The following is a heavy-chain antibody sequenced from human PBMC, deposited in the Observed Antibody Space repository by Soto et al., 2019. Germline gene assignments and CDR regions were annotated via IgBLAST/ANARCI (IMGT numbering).Heavy chain of an antibody. Sequence: GRPVTLSCGGSGLTFGSHGIRGVRRAADKGLEWVAVIWYDGSNKYYADSVKGRFTISRDNSKNTLYLQMHSLRAEATSVYYCARDPNYYASSDAFHIWGQGTMVPVSS. D-gene: IGHD3-22*01. CDR2: IWYDGSNK. CDR3: ARDPNYYASSDAFHI. CDR1: GLTFGSHG. V-gene: IGHV3-33*08. J-gene: IGHJ3*02.